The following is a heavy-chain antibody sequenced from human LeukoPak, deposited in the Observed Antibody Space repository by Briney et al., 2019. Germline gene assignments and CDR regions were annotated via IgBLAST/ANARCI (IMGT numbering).Heavy chain of an antibody. D-gene: IGHD6-19*01. J-gene: IGHJ5*02. Sequence: SETLSLTCTVSGGPISSYYWSWIRQPPGKGLEWIGYIYYSGSTNYNPSLKSRVTISVDTSKNQFSLKLSSVTAADTAVYYCARSPPSGWFKWFDPWGQGTLVTVSS. CDR1: GGPISSYY. V-gene: IGHV4-59*01. CDR2: IYYSGST. CDR3: ARSPPSGWFKWFDP.